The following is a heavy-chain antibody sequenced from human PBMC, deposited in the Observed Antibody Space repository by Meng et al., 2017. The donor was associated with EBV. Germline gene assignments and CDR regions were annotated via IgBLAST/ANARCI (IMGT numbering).Heavy chain of an antibody. D-gene: IGHD3-10*01. J-gene: IGHJ4*02. Sequence: QLQLQESGPGLVKPSETLSLTCTVSGGSISSSSYYWGWIRQPPGKGLEWIGSIYYSGSTYYNPSFKSRVTISVDTSKNQFSLKLSSVTAADTAVYYCARSSPVRFGELSKWGQGTLVTVSS. CDR3: ARSSPVRFGELSK. CDR1: GGSISSSSYY. CDR2: IYYSGST. V-gene: IGHV4-39*07.